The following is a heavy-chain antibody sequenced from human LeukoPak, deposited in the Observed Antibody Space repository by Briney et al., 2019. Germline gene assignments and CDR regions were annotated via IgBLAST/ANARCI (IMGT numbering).Heavy chain of an antibody. CDR2: IYTSGTT. J-gene: IGHJ4*02. CDR3: ARGVYDYVWGSYRLTPDY. Sequence: SETLSLTCTVSGGSISSVSHYWNWIRQPAGKGLEWIGRIYTSGTTNYNPSLKSRVTISVDTSKNQFSLKLSSVTAADTAVYYCARGVYDYVWGSYRLTPDYWGQGTLVTVSS. V-gene: IGHV4-61*02. D-gene: IGHD3-16*02. CDR1: GGSISSVSHY.